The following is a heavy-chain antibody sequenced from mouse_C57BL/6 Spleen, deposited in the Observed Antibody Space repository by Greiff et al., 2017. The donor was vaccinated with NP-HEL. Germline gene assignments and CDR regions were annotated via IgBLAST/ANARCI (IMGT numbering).Heavy chain of an antibody. CDR1: GYAFSSSW. Sequence: QVQLQQSGPELVKPGASVKISCKASGYAFSSSWMNWVKQRPGKGLEWIGRIYPGDGDTNYNGKFKGKATLTADKSSSTAYMQLSSLTSEDSAVYFCASKGTGYDEAMDYWGQGTSVTVSS. CDR3: ASKGTGYDEAMDY. D-gene: IGHD2-2*01. V-gene: IGHV1-82*01. J-gene: IGHJ4*01. CDR2: IYPGDGDT.